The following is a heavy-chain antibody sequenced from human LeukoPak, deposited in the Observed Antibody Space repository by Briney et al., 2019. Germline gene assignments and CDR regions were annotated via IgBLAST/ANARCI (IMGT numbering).Heavy chain of an antibody. CDR1: GFTFRSYW. J-gene: IGHJ4*02. Sequence: GGSLRLSCAASGFTFRSYWMHWVRQAPGKGLVWVSRINPDGGSITYADSVKGRFTISRDNAKNTLYLQMNSLRAEDTAVYYCARDYCSSTSCYIDYWGQGTLVTVSS. D-gene: IGHD2-2*01. V-gene: IGHV3-74*01. CDR3: ARDYCSSTSCYIDY. CDR2: INPDGGSI.